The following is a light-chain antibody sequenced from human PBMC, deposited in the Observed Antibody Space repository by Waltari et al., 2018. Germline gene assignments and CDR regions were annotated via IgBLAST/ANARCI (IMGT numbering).Light chain of an antibody. J-gene: IGKJ4*01. Sequence: DIQMTQSPSSLSASLGDRVSITCRASQNIRSYLNWYQQKPGRAPKLLIYTASNLQSGVPSRFSSRGSGTDFTLTISSLQPEDFATYYCQQSYSSPLTFGGGTNVDI. V-gene: IGKV1-39*01. CDR3: QQSYSSPLT. CDR2: TAS. CDR1: QNIRSY.